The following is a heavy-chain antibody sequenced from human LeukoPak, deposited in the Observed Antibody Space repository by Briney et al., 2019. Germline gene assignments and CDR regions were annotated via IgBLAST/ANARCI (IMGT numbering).Heavy chain of an antibody. D-gene: IGHD4-23*01. CDR2: ISYDGSNK. V-gene: IGHV3-30-3*01. CDR1: GFTFSSYA. Sequence: GGSLRLSCAASGFTFSSYAMHWVRQAPGKGLEWVAVISYDGSNKYYADSVKGRFTISRDNSKNTLYLQMNSLRAEDTAVYYCARVHDYGGSTLDYWGQGTLVTVSS. CDR3: ARVHDYGGSTLDY. J-gene: IGHJ4*02.